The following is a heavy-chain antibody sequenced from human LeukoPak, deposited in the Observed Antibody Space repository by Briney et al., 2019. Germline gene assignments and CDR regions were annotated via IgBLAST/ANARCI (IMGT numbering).Heavy chain of an antibody. CDR1: GFTFSSYW. V-gene: IGHV3-30*03. Sequence: PGGSLRLSCAASGFTFSSYWMSWVRQAPGKGLEWVAIISYDGSNEYYADSVKGRFTISRDNSKNTLYLQMNSLRAEDTAVYYCARDRGYSGYDLQYWGQGTLVTVSS. CDR2: ISYDGSNE. CDR3: ARDRGYSGYDLQY. D-gene: IGHD5-12*01. J-gene: IGHJ4*02.